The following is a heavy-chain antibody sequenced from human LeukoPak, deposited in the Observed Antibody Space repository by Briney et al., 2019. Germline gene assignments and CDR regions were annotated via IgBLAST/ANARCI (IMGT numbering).Heavy chain of an antibody. CDR3: ARDRIAAAGGGFDP. CDR1: GFTFSSYE. Sequence: GGSLRLSCAASGFTFSSYEMNWVRQAPGKGLEWVSSISSSSSYIYYADSVKGRFTISRDNAKNSLYLQMNSLRAEDTAVYYCARDRIAAAGGGFDPWGQGTLVTVSS. CDR2: ISSSSSYI. J-gene: IGHJ5*02. V-gene: IGHV3-21*01. D-gene: IGHD6-13*01.